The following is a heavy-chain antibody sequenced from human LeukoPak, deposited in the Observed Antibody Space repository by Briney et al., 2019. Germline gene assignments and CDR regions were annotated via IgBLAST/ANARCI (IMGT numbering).Heavy chain of an antibody. Sequence: GGSLRLSCAASGFTLSSYWMHWVRQAPGKGLVWVSRINSDGSRTNYAASVKGRFTISRDNAKNTLYLQMNSLRAEDTAVYYCARVVVSSSWSVDYWGQGTLVTVSS. V-gene: IGHV3-74*01. CDR3: ARVVVSSSWSVDY. D-gene: IGHD6-13*01. CDR1: GFTLSSYW. J-gene: IGHJ4*02. CDR2: INSDGSRT.